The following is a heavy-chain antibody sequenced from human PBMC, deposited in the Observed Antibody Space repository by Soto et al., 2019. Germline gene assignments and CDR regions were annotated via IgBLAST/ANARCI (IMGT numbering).Heavy chain of an antibody. D-gene: IGHD3-10*01. Sequence: QVQLVQSGAEVKKPGASVKVSCKAPGNTFSTLDLNWVRQAPGQGLDWFGWMHANTGRTGHAPKFQGRVSLTRYTAAATAYMELRSLRAEYTAVYYWVRYIPGQGFISWGQGTPITVSS. J-gene: IGHJ4*02. CDR2: MHANTGRT. V-gene: IGHV1-8*01. CDR3: VRYIPGQGFIS. CDR1: GNTFSTLD.